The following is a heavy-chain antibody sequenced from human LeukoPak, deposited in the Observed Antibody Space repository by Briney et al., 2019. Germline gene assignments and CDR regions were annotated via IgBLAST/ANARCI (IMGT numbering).Heavy chain of an antibody. D-gene: IGHD3-9*01. V-gene: IGHV3-23*01. CDR1: GFTFSSYV. CDR2: ISGSGGST. J-gene: IGHJ6*03. Sequence: PGGSLRLSCAASGFTFSSYVMNWVRQAPGKGLEWVSAISGSGGSTYYADSVKGRFTISRDNSKNTLYLQMNSLRAEDTAVYYCAKALRDYDILTGYEAEVYYYYYMDVWGKGTTVTVSS. CDR3: AKALRDYDILTGYEAEVYYYYYMDV.